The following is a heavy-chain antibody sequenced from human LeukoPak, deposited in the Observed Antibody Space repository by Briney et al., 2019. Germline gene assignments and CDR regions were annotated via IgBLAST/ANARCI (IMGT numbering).Heavy chain of an antibody. D-gene: IGHD2-21*01. J-gene: IGHJ5*02. Sequence: GASVKVSYKTSGYSFTDYYMHWVRQAPGQGLEWMGWINPSSGGTSSAQKFQGRVTMTRDTSITTVYMEVRWLTSDDTAVYYCARADRLHGGPYLIGPWGQGTLVTVSS. CDR2: INPSSGGT. CDR1: GYSFTDYY. CDR3: ARADRLHGGPYLIGP. V-gene: IGHV1-2*02.